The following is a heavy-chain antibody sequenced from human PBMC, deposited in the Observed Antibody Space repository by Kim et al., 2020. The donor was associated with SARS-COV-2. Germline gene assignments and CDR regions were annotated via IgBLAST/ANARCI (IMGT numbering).Heavy chain of an antibody. V-gene: IGHV3-33*01. Sequence: GGSLRLSCAASGFTFSSYGMHWVRQAPGKGLEWVAVIWYDGSNKYYADSVKGRFTISRDNSKNTLYLQMNSLRAEDTAVYYCARESTPSEGSWYYFDYWGQGTLGTVSS. J-gene: IGHJ4*02. CDR3: ARESTPSEGSWYYFDY. D-gene: IGHD6-13*01. CDR2: IWYDGSNK. CDR1: GFTFSSYG.